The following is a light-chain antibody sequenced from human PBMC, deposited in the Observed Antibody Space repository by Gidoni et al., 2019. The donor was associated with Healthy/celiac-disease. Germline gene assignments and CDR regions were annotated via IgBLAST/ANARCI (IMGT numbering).Light chain of an antibody. CDR2: GKN. J-gene: IGLJ2*01. CDR1: SLRSYY. V-gene: IGLV3-19*01. CDR3: NSRDSSGNHLEV. Sequence: SSELTQDPAVSVALGQTVRITCQGDSLRSYYASWYQQKPGQAPVRVIYGKNNRPSGIPDRFSGSSSGNTASWTITGAQAEDEADYYWNSRDSSGNHLEVFGGGTKLTVL.